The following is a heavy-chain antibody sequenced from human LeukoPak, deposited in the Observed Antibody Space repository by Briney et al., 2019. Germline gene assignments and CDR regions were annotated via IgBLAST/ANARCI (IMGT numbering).Heavy chain of an antibody. CDR1: GFTFSSYG. V-gene: IGHV3-33*08. Sequence: GGSLRLSCAASGFTFSSYGMHWVRQAPGKGLEWVAVIWYDGSIKYYADSVKGRFTISRDNSKNTLYLQMNSLRAEDTALYYCASAAGPFDNWGQGTLVTVSS. CDR2: IWYDGSIK. D-gene: IGHD6-19*01. CDR3: ASAAGPFDN. J-gene: IGHJ4*02.